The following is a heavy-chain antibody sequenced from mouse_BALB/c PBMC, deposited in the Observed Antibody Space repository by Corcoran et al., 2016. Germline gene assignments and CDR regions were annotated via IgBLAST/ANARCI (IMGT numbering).Heavy chain of an antibody. CDR3: ARFSTVEGFAY. CDR1: GFNIKDYY. D-gene: IGHD1-1*01. Sequence: EVQLQQSGAELVRPGALVKLSCKASGFNIKDYYMHWVKQRPEQGLEWIGWIDPENGNTIYDPKFQGKASITADTSSNTVYLQLSSLTSEDTAVYYCARFSTVEGFAYWGQGTLVTVSA. V-gene: IGHV14-1*02. CDR2: IDPENGNT. J-gene: IGHJ3*01.